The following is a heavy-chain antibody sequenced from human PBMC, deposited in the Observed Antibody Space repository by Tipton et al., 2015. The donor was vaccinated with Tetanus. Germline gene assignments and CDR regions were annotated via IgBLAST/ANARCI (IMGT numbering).Heavy chain of an antibody. Sequence: SLRLSCEASGFTFSSYYMHWVRQAPGKGLVWVSRINSDGSSTAYADSVKGRFIISRDNAKNTLDLQMNSLTADDTAVYYCTRDRLPFCSGGFCYGPLDPWGQGTLVTVSS. CDR1: GFTFSSYY. CDR2: INSDGSST. CDR3: TRDRLPFCSGGFCYGPLDP. D-gene: IGHD2-15*01. V-gene: IGHV3-74*01. J-gene: IGHJ5*02.